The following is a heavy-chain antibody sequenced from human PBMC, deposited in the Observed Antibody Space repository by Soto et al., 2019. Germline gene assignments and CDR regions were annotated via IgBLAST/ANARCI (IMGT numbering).Heavy chain of an antibody. CDR3: AASIFYYGMDV. CDR2: IYPGDSDT. V-gene: IGHV5-51*01. Sequence: GESLTISCKGSGYTFTNYWIGWVRQMPGKGPEWMGIIYPGDSDTKYNPSFQGQVTISADKSITTTYLQWSSLKASDTAIYYCAASIFYYGMDVWGQGTTVTVS. CDR1: GYTFTNYW. J-gene: IGHJ6*02.